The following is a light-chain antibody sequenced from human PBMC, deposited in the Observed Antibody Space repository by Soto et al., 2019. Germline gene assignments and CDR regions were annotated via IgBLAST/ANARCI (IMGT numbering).Light chain of an antibody. J-gene: IGKJ2*01. CDR3: QHSYNNPTT. CDR1: QSVSTY. V-gene: IGKV1-39*01. Sequence: DIQMTQSPSSLSASVGDRVTITCRASQSVSTYLNWYQQKPGKAPDLLIYGASSLQSGVPSRFSGSGSGTEFTLTIISLQPGDFATYYCQHSYNNPTTFGQGTKVDLK. CDR2: GAS.